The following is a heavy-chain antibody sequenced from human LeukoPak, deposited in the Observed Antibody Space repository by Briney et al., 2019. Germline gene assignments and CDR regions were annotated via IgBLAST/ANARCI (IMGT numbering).Heavy chain of an antibody. J-gene: IGHJ4*02. Sequence: SETLSLTCAVYGGSFSDYYWTWIRQPPGKGLEWIGEIYHSGSTNYNPSLKSRVTISVDTSKNQFSLKLYSVTAADTAVYYCARGLPGYYDSSGYYHDFWGQGTLVTVSS. V-gene: IGHV4-34*01. D-gene: IGHD3-22*01. CDR2: IYHSGST. CDR1: GGSFSDYY. CDR3: ARGLPGYYDSSGYYHDF.